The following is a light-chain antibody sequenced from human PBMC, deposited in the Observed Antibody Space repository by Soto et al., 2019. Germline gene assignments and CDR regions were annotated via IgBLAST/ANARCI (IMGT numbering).Light chain of an antibody. CDR3: QQYNSWPLT. CDR1: QTVSSN. J-gene: IGKJ4*01. Sequence: EIVMTQSPATLSVSPGESATLSCRASQTVSSNLAWYQQKPGQAPRLLIYGASTRATGIPARFSGSGSATDFPLIINSLQYEDVAGYYCQQYNSWPLTFGGGTKVAIK. V-gene: IGKV3-15*01. CDR2: GAS.